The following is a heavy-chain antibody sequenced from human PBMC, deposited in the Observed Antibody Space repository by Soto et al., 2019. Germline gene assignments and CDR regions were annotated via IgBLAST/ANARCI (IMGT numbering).Heavy chain of an antibody. J-gene: IGHJ3*02. CDR2: IYYSGST. V-gene: IGHV4-31*03. CDR1: GGSISSGGYY. Sequence: SATLSITCTVSGGSISSGGYYWSWIRQHPGKGLEWIGYIYYSGSTYYNPSLKSRVTISVDTSKNQFSLKLSSVTAADTAVYYCARASMVKGAFDIWGQGTMVTVSS. D-gene: IGHD3-10*01. CDR3: ARASMVKGAFDI.